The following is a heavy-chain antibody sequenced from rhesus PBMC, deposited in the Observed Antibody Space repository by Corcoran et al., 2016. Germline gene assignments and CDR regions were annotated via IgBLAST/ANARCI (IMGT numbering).Heavy chain of an antibody. V-gene: IGHV4-80*01. CDR3: ATYYWNRFDY. D-gene: IGHD1-26*01. J-gene: IGHJ4*01. CDR1: GASISSYW. CDR2: INGNSGRT. Sequence: QVQLQESGPGLVKPSETLSLTCTVSGASISSYWWSWIRQPPGKGLEWIGEINGNSGRTNYNPSLKSRVTISRDTSKNQFSLKLSSVTAADTAVYYCATYYWNRFDYWGQGVLVTVSS.